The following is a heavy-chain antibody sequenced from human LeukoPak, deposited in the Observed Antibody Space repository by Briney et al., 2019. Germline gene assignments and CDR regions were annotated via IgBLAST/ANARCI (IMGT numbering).Heavy chain of an antibody. J-gene: IGHJ4*02. CDR2: ISNSGSAK. CDR3: ARMSGSRLPGN. D-gene: IGHD3-3*01. V-gene: IGHV3-48*01. Sequence: PGGSLRLSCAASRFSFSNHSMNWVRQAPGKGLEWASYISNSGSAKYYAASVKGRFTISRDNGKNSLYLQMNSLRAEDTAVYYCARMSGSRLPGNWGQGTLVTVSS. CDR1: RFSFSNHS.